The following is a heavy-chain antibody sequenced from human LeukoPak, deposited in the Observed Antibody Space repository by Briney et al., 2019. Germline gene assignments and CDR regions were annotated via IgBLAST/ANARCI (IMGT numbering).Heavy chain of an antibody. CDR3: ARDPTYYDFWSGYYDYYYYMDV. D-gene: IGHD3-3*01. CDR1: GFTFSSYW. Sequence: GESLRLSCAASGFTFSSYWMSWVRQAPGKGLEWVANIKQDGSEKYYVDSVKGRFTISRDNAKNSLYLQMNSLRAEDTAVYYCARDPTYYDFWSGYYDYYYYMDVWGKGTTVTVSS. V-gene: IGHV3-7*01. J-gene: IGHJ6*03. CDR2: IKQDGSEK.